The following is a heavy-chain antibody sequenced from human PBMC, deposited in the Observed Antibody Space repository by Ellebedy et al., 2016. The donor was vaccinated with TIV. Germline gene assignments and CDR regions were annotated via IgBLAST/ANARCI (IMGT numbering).Heavy chain of an antibody. CDR3: ARRYCSSTSCTADAFDI. D-gene: IGHD2-2*01. V-gene: IGHV5-51*01. CDR1: GYTFTSYW. J-gene: IGHJ3*02. CDR2: IYPGDSDT. Sequence: KVSCXASGYTFTSYWIGWVRQMPGKGLEWMGIIYPGDSDTRYSPSFQGQVTISADKSISTAYLQWSSLKASDTAMYYCARRYCSSTSCTADAFDIWGQGTMVTVSS.